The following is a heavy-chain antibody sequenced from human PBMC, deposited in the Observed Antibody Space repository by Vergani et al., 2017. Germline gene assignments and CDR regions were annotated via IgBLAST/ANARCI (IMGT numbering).Heavy chain of an antibody. J-gene: IGHJ4*02. CDR1: GFTFTSSA. V-gene: IGHV1-58*01. CDR3: ARAADGYKGYYFDY. D-gene: IGHD5-24*01. CDR2: IVVGSGNT. Sequence: QMQLVQSGPEVKKPGTSVKVSCKASGFTFTSSAVQWVRQARGQRLEWIGWIVVGSGNTNYAQKFQERVTITRDMSTSTAYMELSSLRSEDTAVYYCARAADGYKGYYFDYWGQGTLVTVSS.